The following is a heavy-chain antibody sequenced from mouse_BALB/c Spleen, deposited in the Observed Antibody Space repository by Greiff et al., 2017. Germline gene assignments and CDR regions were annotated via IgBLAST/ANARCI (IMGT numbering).Heavy chain of an antibody. V-gene: IGHV14-3*02. J-gene: IGHJ3*01. CDR3: APYYYGNSSWFAY. D-gene: IGHD2-1*01. CDR1: GFNIKDTY. Sequence: VQLKESGAELVKPGASVKLSCTASGFNIKDTYMHWVKQRPEQGLEWIGRIDPANGNTKYDPKFQGKATITADTSSNTAYLQLSSLTSEDTAVYYCAPYYYGNSSWFAYWGQGTLVTVSA. CDR2: IDPANGNT.